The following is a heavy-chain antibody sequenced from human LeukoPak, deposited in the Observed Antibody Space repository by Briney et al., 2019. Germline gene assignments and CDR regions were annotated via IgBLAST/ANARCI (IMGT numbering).Heavy chain of an antibody. CDR2: ISGSGSYT. D-gene: IGHD6-13*01. Sequence: GGSLRLSCAASGFTFSDYYMNWIRQAPGKGLEWVSYISGSGSYTNYADSVKGRFTISRDYAKNSLYLQMNSLRAEDTAVYYCATRGHSSSWYYFDYWGQGTLVTVSS. V-gene: IGHV3-11*03. J-gene: IGHJ4*02. CDR1: GFTFSDYY. CDR3: ATRGHSSSWYYFDY.